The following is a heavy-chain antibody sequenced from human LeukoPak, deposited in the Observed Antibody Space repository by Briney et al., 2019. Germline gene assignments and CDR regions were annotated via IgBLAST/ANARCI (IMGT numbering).Heavy chain of an antibody. Sequence: ASVKVSCKASGYTFTGYYMHWVRQAPGQGLEWMGWINPNSGGTNYAQKFQGRVTMTRDTSINTAYMELSRLRSDDTAVYYCARYLGIEQLVDYWGQGTLVTVSS. J-gene: IGHJ4*02. CDR3: ARYLGIEQLVDY. V-gene: IGHV1-2*02. CDR2: INPNSGGT. CDR1: GYTFTGYY. D-gene: IGHD6-6*01.